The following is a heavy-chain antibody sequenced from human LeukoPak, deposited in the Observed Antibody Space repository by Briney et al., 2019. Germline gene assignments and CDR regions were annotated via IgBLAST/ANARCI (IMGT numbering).Heavy chain of an antibody. CDR3: ARAGTKGIY. D-gene: IGHD2/OR15-2a*01. V-gene: IGHV4-34*01. Sequence: SETLSLTCAVYGGSFSDYYWSWIRQPPGKGLEGIGEINHSGSTNYNPSLKSRVTISVDTSKNQFSLKLSSVTAADTAVYYCARAGTKGIYWGQGTLVTVSS. CDR2: INHSGST. CDR1: GGSFSDYY. J-gene: IGHJ4*02.